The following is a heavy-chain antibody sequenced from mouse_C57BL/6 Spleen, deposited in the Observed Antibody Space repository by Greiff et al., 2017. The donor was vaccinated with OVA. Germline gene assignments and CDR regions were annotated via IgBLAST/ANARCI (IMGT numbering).Heavy chain of an antibody. V-gene: IGHV1-75*01. Sequence: QVQLKQSGPELVKPGASVKISCKASGYTFTDYYINWVKQRPGQGLEWIGWIFPGSGSTYYNEKFKGKATLTVDKSSSTASMLLSSLTSEDSAVYFCARGGGIYYDYDYYAMDDWGQGTSVTVSS. CDR2: IFPGSGST. CDR1: GYTFTDYY. CDR3: ARGGGIYYDYDYYAMDD. J-gene: IGHJ4*01. D-gene: IGHD2-4*01.